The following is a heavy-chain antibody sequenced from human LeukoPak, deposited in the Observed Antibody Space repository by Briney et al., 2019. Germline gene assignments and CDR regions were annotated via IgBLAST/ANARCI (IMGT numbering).Heavy chain of an antibody. CDR3: ASLRFLEWSFDS. D-gene: IGHD3-3*01. J-gene: IGHJ4*02. CDR1: GFTFSSYW. Sequence: GGSLRLSCGASGFTFSSYWMSWVRQAPGKGLAWAANIKQDGSEKYYVDSVKGRFTISRDNAKNSLYLQVNSLRAEDTAVYYCASLRFLEWSFDSWGQGTLVTVSS. CDR2: IKQDGSEK. V-gene: IGHV3-7*01.